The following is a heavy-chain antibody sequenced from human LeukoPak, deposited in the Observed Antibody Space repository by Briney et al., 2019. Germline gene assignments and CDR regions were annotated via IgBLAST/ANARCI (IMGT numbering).Heavy chain of an antibody. D-gene: IGHD6-19*01. Sequence: PGGSLRLSCAASGFTVSSNYMSWVRQAPGKGLEWVSVIYSGGSTYYADSVKGRITISRDNSKNTLCLQMNSLRAEDTAVYYCARGGYSSGCHYWGQGTLVTVSS. CDR3: ARGGYSSGCHY. J-gene: IGHJ4*02. V-gene: IGHV3-53*01. CDR2: IYSGGST. CDR1: GFTVSSNY.